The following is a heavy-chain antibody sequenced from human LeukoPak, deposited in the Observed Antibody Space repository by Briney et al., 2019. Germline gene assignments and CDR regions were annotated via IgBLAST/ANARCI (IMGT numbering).Heavy chain of an antibody. CDR1: GYTFTSYY. CDR3: ARAVENYDFWSGYLYYYYYGMDV. Sequence: ASVKVSCKASGYTFTSYYMHWVRQAPGQGLEWMGIINPSGGSTSYAQKFQGRVTMTRDTSTGTVYMELSSLRSEDTAVYYCARAVENYDFWSGYLYYYYYGMDVWGQGTTVTVSS. D-gene: IGHD3-3*01. J-gene: IGHJ6*02. CDR2: INPSGGST. V-gene: IGHV1-46*01.